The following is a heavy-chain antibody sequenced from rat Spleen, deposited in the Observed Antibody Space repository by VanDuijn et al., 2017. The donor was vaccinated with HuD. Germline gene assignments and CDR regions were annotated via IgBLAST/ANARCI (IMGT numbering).Heavy chain of an antibody. CDR3: ARDYGGYGYFDY. Sequence: EVQLQESGPGLVKPSQSLSLTCSVTGYSITSSYRWNWIRKFPGNKLEWMGYINSAGSTNYNPSLKSRIPITRDTSKNQFFMQVNSVTTEDTATYYCARDYGGYGYFDYWGQGVMVTVSS. CDR1: GYSITSSYR. J-gene: IGHJ2*01. D-gene: IGHD1-11*01. CDR2: INSAGST. V-gene: IGHV3-3*01.